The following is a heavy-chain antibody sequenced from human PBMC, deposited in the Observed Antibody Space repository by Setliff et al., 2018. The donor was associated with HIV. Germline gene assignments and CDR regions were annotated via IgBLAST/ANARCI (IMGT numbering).Heavy chain of an antibody. CDR2: ISGSGGST. V-gene: IGHV3-23*01. J-gene: IGHJ4*02. Sequence: HPGGSLRLSCAASGFTFSDYGMSWVRQAPGKGLEWVSIISGSGGSTNYADSVKGRFTISRDNFKNTLYLQMSSLRADDTAVYYCAKDRRSNTHLGYFDSWGQGTLVTVSS. D-gene: IGHD6-13*01. CDR3: AKDRRSNTHLGYFDS. CDR1: GFTFSDYG.